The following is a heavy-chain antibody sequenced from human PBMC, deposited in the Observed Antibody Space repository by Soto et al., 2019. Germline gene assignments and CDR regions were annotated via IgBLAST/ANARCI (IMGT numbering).Heavy chain of an antibody. CDR1: GFSLSTSGVG. Sequence: QITLKESGPTLVKPTQTLTLTCTFSGFSLSTSGVGVGWIRQPPGKALEWLALIYWNDDKRYSPSLKSRLTITKDTSKNKVVLTMTNMDPVDTATYYCAHTYRSSWYGTIVWFDPWGQGTLVTVSS. CDR2: IYWNDDK. V-gene: IGHV2-5*01. CDR3: AHTYRSSWYGTIVWFDP. D-gene: IGHD6-13*01. J-gene: IGHJ5*02.